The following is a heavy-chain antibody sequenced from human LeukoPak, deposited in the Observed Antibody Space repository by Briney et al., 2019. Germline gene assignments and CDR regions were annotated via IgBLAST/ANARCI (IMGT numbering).Heavy chain of an antibody. CDR3: AKRGGLPPLDYYYYYMDV. CDR2: ISGSGGST. D-gene: IGHD2-21*02. V-gene: IGHV3-23*01. J-gene: IGHJ6*03. CDR1: GFTFSSFA. Sequence: PGGSLRLSCPASGFTFSSFAMSWVRQAPGKGLEWVSAISGSGGSTYYADSVKGRFTTSRDNSKNTLYLQMNSLRAEDTAVYYCAKRGGLPPLDYYYYYMDVWGKGTTVTVSS.